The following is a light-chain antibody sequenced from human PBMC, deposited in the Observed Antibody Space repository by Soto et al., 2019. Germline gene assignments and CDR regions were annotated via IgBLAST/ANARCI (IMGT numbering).Light chain of an antibody. J-gene: IGKJ4*01. CDR2: AAS. CDR1: QTISSY. Sequence: DIQMTQSPSSLSASVGDRVTITCRASQTISSYLNWYQQIPGKAPKLLIYAASSLLSGVPSRFSGSGSGTDFTLTISSLQPEDFATYYCQQSHTPPLTFGGGTKVEIK. V-gene: IGKV1-39*01. CDR3: QQSHTPPLT.